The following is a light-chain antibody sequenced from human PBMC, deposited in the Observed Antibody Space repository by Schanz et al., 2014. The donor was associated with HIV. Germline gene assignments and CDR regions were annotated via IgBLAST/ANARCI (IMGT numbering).Light chain of an antibody. CDR2: GNT. J-gene: IGLJ2*01. CDR1: SSNFGAGSD. V-gene: IGLV1-40*01. CDR3: GAWDSGRRAVV. Sequence: QSVLTQPPSVSGAPGQTVTISCTGSSSNFGAGSDVHWYRHLPGTAPELLIYGNTNRPSGVPDRFSGSRSGQSATLAIIGLQAGDEADYYCGAWDSGRRAVVFGGGTKLTVL.